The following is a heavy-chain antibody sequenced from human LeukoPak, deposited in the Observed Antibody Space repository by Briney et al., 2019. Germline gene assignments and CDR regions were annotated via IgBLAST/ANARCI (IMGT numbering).Heavy chain of an antibody. J-gene: IGHJ4*02. Sequence: SETLSLTCAVSGGSISSYYWSWICQPPGKGLEWIGEIIHSGSTNYNPSLKSRVTISVDTSKNQFSLKLSSVTAADTAVYYCARAPCGGDCYSDYWGQGTLVTVSS. CDR2: IIHSGST. CDR1: GGSISSYY. V-gene: IGHV4-34*12. CDR3: ARAPCGGDCYSDY. D-gene: IGHD2-21*02.